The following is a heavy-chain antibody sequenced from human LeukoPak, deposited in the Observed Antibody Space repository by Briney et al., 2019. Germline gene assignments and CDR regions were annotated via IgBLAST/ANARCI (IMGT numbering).Heavy chain of an antibody. CDR1: GGSFSGYY. J-gene: IGHJ3*02. Sequence: SETLSLTCAVYGGSFSGYYWSWIRQPPGKGLEWIGEINHSGSTNYNPSLKSRVTISVDTSKNQFSLKLSSVTAADTAVYYCARHPRFGSYYDRRAFDIWGQGTMVTVSS. CDR3: ARHPRFGSYYDRRAFDI. V-gene: IGHV4-34*01. D-gene: IGHD1-26*01. CDR2: INHSGST.